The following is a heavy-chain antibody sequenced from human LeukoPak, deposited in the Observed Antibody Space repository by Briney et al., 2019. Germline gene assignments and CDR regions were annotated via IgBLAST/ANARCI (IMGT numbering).Heavy chain of an antibody. CDR2: INPNSGNT. CDR1: GYTFTTPD. V-gene: IGHV1-8*03. CDR3: AITGGYDRYFDY. D-gene: IGHD5-12*01. J-gene: IGHJ4*02. Sequence: GASVKVSCKASGYTFTTPDINWVRQATGQGLEWMGWINPNSGNTGNAQKFQGRVTITADESTSTAYMELSSLRSEDTAVYYCAITGGYDRYFDYWGQGTLVTVSS.